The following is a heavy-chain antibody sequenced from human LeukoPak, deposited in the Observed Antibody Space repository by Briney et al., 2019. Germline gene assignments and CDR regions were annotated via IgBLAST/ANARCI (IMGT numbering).Heavy chain of an antibody. CDR2: IYYSGST. J-gene: IGHJ4*02. CDR3: ARQYCSSTSCHFDY. D-gene: IGHD2-2*01. V-gene: IGHV4-39*01. Sequence: PSETLSLTCIVSGDSISSSSHYWGWIRQPPGKGLEWIGSIYYSGSTYYNPSLKSQVTISVDTSKNQFSLKLSSVTAADTATYYCARQYCSSTSCHFDYWGQGTLVTVSP. CDR1: GDSISSSSHY.